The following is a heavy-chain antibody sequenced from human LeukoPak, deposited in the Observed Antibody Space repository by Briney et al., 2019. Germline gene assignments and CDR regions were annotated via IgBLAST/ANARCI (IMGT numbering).Heavy chain of an antibody. D-gene: IGHD3-22*01. CDR1: GFTFSSYA. Sequence: GGSLGLSCAASGFTFSSYAMSWVRQAPGKGLEWVSAISGSGGSTYYADSVKGRFTISRDNSKNTLYLQMNSLRAEDTAVYYCAKVRVKITMIVVAALIYFDYWGQGTLVTVSS. J-gene: IGHJ4*02. CDR2: ISGSGGST. V-gene: IGHV3-23*01. CDR3: AKVRVKITMIVVAALIYFDY.